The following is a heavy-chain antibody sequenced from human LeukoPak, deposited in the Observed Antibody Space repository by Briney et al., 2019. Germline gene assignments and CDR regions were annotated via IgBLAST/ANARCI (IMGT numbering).Heavy chain of an antibody. Sequence: GGSLRLSCAASGFTFSNSAMSWVRQAPGKGLEWVSSISNSGGTYYADSVKGRFTISRDISKNTVFLQMNNVRAEDTAVYYCAKLEYLPGGQGTLVTVSS. CDR3: AKLEYLP. CDR2: ISNSGGT. D-gene: IGHD3-3*01. V-gene: IGHV3-23*01. J-gene: IGHJ4*02. CDR1: GFTFSNSA.